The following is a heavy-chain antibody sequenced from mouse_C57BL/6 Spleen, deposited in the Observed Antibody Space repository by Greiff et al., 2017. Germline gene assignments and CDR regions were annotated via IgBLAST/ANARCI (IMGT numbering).Heavy chain of an antibody. CDR2: LYPGSGST. CDR1: GYTFTSYW. CDR3: ARGGLAY. J-gene: IGHJ3*01. Sequence: QVQLQQPGAELVKPGASVKMSCKASGYTFTSYWITWVKQRPGQGLGWIGDLYPGSGSTNYNEKFKSKATLTVDTSSSTAYMPLSSLTSEDSAVYYCARGGLAYWGQGTLVTVSA. V-gene: IGHV1-55*01.